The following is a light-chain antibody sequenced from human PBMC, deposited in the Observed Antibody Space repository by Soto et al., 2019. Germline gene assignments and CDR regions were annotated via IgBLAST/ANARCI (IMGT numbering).Light chain of an antibody. V-gene: IGKV1-27*01. CDR2: GTS. J-gene: IGKJ3*01. CDR1: QGTRND. CDR3: QKYNSAPFT. Sequence: DIQMTQSPSSLSASVGDRVTITCQASQGTRNDLAWYQQKPGTVPKLLIYGTSTSQSGVPSRFSGSGSGTDFTLTISSLQPEDVATYYCQKYNSAPFTFGPGTKVDIK.